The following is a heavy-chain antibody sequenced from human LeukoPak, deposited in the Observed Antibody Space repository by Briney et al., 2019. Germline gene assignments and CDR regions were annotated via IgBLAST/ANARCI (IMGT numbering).Heavy chain of an antibody. CDR1: GGSFSGYY. Sequence: SETLSLTCAVYGGSFSGYYWSWIRQPPGKGLEWIGEINHSGSTNYNPSLKSRVTISVDTSKNQFSLKLSSVTAADTAVYYCAREGDCWGQGTLVTVSS. J-gene: IGHJ4*02. CDR3: AREGDC. CDR2: INHSGST. V-gene: IGHV4-34*01.